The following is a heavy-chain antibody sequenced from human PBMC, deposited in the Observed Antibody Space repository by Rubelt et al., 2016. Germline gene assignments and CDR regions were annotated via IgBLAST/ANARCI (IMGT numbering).Heavy chain of an antibody. Sequence: QVQLVQSGAEVKKPGASVKVSCKASGYTFTSYGISWVRQAPGQGLEWMGWISAYNGNTNYAQKLQGRVTMTTDTYTSTAYMELRSLRSDDTAGYYVARRDGYNWDDAFDIWGQGTMVTVSS. V-gene: IGHV1-18*01. CDR1: GYTFTSYG. CDR3: ARRDGYNWDDAFDI. CDR2: ISAYNGNT. D-gene: IGHD5-24*01. J-gene: IGHJ3*02.